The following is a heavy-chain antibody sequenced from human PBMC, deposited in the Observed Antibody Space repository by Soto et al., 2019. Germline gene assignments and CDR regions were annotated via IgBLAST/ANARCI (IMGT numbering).Heavy chain of an antibody. J-gene: IGHJ4*02. CDR2: INYDGSTT. Sequence: EVQLVESGGGLVQPGESLRLSCAASGFTFSSYWMHWVRQAPGKGLVWVSRINYDGSTTGYADAVKGRFTISRDNAKDTVYLEMNRLTAGDTAVYYCARVARGAWGVFASWGQGTLVTVSS. V-gene: IGHV3-74*01. CDR3: ARVARGAWGVFAS. CDR1: GFTFSSYW. D-gene: IGHD3-16*01.